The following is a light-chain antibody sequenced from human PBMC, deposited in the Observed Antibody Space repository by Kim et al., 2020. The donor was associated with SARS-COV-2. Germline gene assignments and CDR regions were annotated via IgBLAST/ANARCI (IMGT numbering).Light chain of an antibody. CDR3: MQGTHWPLT. Sequence: DVVMTQSPLSLPVTLGQPASISCRSSQSLVHSDGDTYLNWFQQRPGQSPRRLIYKVSNRDSGVPDRLSGSGSGTDFTLKISRVEAEDVGVYYCMQGTHWPLTFGQGTKVDIK. CDR2: KVS. J-gene: IGKJ1*01. CDR1: QSLVHSDGDTY. V-gene: IGKV2-30*02.